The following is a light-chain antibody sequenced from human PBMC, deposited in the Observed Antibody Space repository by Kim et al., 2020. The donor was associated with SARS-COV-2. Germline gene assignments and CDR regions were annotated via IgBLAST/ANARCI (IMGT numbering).Light chain of an antibody. CDR2: YDS. Sequence: GKTARITCGGNNVGSKSVHRYQQKPGQAPVLVIYYDSDRPSGIPERFSGSNSGNTATLTISRVEAGDEADYYCQVWDSSSDHPGVVFGGGTKLTVL. J-gene: IGLJ2*01. CDR3: QVWDSSSDHPGVV. CDR1: NVGSKS. V-gene: IGLV3-21*04.